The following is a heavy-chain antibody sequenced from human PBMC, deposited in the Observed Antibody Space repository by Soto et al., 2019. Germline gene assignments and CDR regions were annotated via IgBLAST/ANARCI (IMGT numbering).Heavy chain of an antibody. CDR3: ARPGDYAGMDV. V-gene: IGHV3-21*01. CDR2: ISGIGAAI. J-gene: IGHJ6*02. CDR1: GFTFSNYA. D-gene: IGHD3-16*01. Sequence: PGGSLRLSCAASGFTFSNYAMNWVRQAPGKGLEWVSTISGIGAAIYYADSVKGRFTISRDNAKNSLYLQMNSLRAEDTAVYYCARPGDYAGMDVWGQGTTVTVSS.